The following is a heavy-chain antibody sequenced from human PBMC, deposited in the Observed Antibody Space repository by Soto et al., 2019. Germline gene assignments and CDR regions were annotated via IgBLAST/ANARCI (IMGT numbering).Heavy chain of an antibody. Sequence: QIPLVQSGGEVERPGASVTVSCEASGYIFTTYGLSWVRQTPAHGLEWMGWISTDSGYTQYSQLLQGRVTMTRDTSTNTAYMELRDLTFDDTGIYYFARDRPPGSLYGMDAWGQGTAVTVSS. J-gene: IGHJ6*02. CDR3: ARDRPPGSLYGMDA. CDR1: GYIFTTYG. V-gene: IGHV1-18*01. CDR2: ISTDSGYT.